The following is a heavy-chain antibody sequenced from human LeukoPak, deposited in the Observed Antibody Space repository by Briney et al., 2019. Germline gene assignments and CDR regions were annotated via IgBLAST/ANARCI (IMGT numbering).Heavy chain of an antibody. CDR3: ATYSSLNRREFQF. J-gene: IGHJ1*01. CDR1: GFTFSSSW. Sequence: PGGSLRLSCAASGFTFSSSWMDWVRQAPGKGLEWVASIKEDGSEKNYVDSVKGRFTISRDNAKNSLYLQMNSLRAEDTAVYYCATYSSLNRREFQFWGQGTLLTVSS. V-gene: IGHV3-7*01. CDR2: IKEDGSEK. D-gene: IGHD3-22*01.